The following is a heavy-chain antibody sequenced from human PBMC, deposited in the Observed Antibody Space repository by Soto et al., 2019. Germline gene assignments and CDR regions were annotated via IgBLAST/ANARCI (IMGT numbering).Heavy chain of an antibody. D-gene: IGHD3-22*01. CDR2: IYYTGNN. J-gene: IGHJ4*02. V-gene: IGHV4-30-4*01. CDR3: AREPKQNYDTSPWNGGFDS. Sequence: SETLSLTCTVSGDSLSSPHYYWTWVRQPPGKGLEWVGYIYYTGNNFYNPALQSRIAMSVDPSTNQFSLNLASVTAADTAVYYYAREPKQNYDTSPWNGGFDSWGPGTLVTVSS. CDR1: GDSLSSPHYY.